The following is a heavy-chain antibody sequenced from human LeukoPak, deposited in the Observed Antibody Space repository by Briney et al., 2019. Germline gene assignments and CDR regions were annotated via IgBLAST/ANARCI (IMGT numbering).Heavy chain of an antibody. Sequence: GGSLRLSCAASGFTFSDYYMSWIRQAPGKGLEWVSYISSSGSTIYYADSVKGRFTISRDNSKNTLYLQMNSLRAEDTAVYYCAKDLTGTTCFDYWGQGTLVTVSS. J-gene: IGHJ4*02. D-gene: IGHD1-1*01. CDR3: AKDLTGTTCFDY. CDR2: ISSSGSTI. V-gene: IGHV3-11*01. CDR1: GFTFSDYY.